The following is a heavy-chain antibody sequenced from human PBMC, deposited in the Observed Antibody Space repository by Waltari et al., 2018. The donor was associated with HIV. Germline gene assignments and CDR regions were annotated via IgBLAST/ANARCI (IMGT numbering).Heavy chain of an antibody. CDR3: ARDRQGPDSSGWLDY. D-gene: IGHD6-19*01. Sequence: QVQLVQSGAEVKKPGSSVKVSCKASGGTFSSYAISWVRQAPGQGLEWMGRISHSVGIANNAQKFQGRVTITADKSTSTAYMELSSLRAEDTAVYYCARDRQGPDSSGWLDYWGQGTLVTVS. J-gene: IGHJ4*02. CDR2: ISHSVGIA. V-gene: IGHV1-69*04. CDR1: GGTFSSYA.